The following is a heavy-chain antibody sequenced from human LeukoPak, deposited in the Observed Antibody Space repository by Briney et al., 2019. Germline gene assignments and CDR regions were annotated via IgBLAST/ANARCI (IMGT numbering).Heavy chain of an antibody. CDR1: GDSIKDYY. J-gene: IGHJ4*02. V-gene: IGHV4-4*07. Sequence: SETLSLTCTVSGDSIKDYYWSWIRQPAGKGLEWIGRMSKSGNTNCNPSPKSRLTMSIETSKNQFSLKLNSVTAADTAVYYCARQGSENYFDSWGLGTLVTVSS. CDR3: ARQGSENYFDS. D-gene: IGHD6-19*01. CDR2: MSKSGNT.